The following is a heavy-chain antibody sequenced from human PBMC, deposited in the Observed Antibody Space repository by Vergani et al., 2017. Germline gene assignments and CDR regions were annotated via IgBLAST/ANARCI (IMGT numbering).Heavy chain of an antibody. Sequence: EVQLVESGGGLIQPGGSLRLSCAASGFTVSSNYMSWVRQAPGKGLEWVSAISGSGGSTYYADSVKGRFTISRDNSKNTLYLQMNSLRAEDTAVYYCANLLQPLLQFDYWGQGTLVTVSS. D-gene: IGHD1-26*01. CDR3: ANLLQPLLQFDY. J-gene: IGHJ4*02. CDR2: ISGSGGST. V-gene: IGHV3-23*04. CDR1: GFTVSSNY.